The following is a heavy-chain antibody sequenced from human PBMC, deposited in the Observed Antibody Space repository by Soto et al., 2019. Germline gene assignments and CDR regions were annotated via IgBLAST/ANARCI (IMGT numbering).Heavy chain of an antibody. Sequence: QITVKESGLTLAKPTETLTLTCTFSGFSLSTNGMGVGWIRQPPGKALEWLALVYWDDDKRYSPSLRSRLTNITDTSKNQVDLTMTNMEPVDTATYYCARLTRGVYDLDRLWEKFDYWGQGTLVTVSS. CDR2: VYWDDDK. J-gene: IGHJ4*02. CDR1: GFSLSTNGMG. V-gene: IGHV2-5*02. CDR3: ARLTRGVYDLDRLWEKFDY. D-gene: IGHD5-12*01.